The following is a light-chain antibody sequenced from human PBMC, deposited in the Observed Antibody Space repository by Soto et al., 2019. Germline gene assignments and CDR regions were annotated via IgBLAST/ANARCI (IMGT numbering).Light chain of an antibody. CDR3: SSYTSSSTRV. CDR1: SSDVGGYNY. J-gene: IGLJ1*01. CDR2: DVS. V-gene: IGLV2-14*01. Sequence: QSALTQPASVSGSPGQSITISCTGTSSDVGGYNYVSWYQQHPGKAPKLMIYDVSNRPSGGSNRFSGSKSGNTAFLTISGLQAEDEADYYCSSYTSSSTRVFGTGTKVTVL.